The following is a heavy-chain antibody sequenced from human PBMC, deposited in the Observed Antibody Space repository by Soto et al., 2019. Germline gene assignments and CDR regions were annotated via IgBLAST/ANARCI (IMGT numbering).Heavy chain of an antibody. CDR2: INDDGITT. V-gene: IGHV3-74*01. Sequence: EVQLVESGGGLAQPGGSLRLSCAASGFTFSSYRMHWVRQAPGKGLVWVSRINDDGITTSDADSVKGRFTISRDNAKNTIYLQMNSLRAEDTAVYYCARDGTSCYDYWGQGTLVIVSA. CDR1: GFTFSSYR. CDR3: ARDGTSCYDY. D-gene: IGHD2-2*01. J-gene: IGHJ4*02.